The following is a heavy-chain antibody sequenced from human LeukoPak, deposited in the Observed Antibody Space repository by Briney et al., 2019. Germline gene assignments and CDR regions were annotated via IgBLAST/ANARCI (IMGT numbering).Heavy chain of an antibody. CDR3: ARGPLGYSCGMDV. Sequence: SETLSLTCTVSGGSISSYYWSWIWQPPGKGLEWIGYIYYSGSTNYNPSLKSRVTISVDTSKNQFSLKLSSVTAADTAVYYCARGPLGYSCGMDVWGQGTTVTVSS. CDR1: GGSISSYY. V-gene: IGHV4-59*01. J-gene: IGHJ6*02. CDR2: IYYSGST. D-gene: IGHD5-18*01.